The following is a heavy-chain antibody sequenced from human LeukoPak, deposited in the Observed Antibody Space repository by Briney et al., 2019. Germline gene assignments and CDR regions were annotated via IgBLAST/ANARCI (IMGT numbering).Heavy chain of an antibody. CDR1: GFTFSSYW. V-gene: IGHV3-7*01. CDR2: IKQSGSEK. Sequence: PGGSLRLSCATSGFTFSSYWMTWVRQAPGKGLEWVANIKQSGSEKYYVDSVKGRFTISRDNAKNSLYLQMNSLRAEDTAVYYCARSGLCQEWTDVDAFDVWGQGTMVTVSS. J-gene: IGHJ3*01. D-gene: IGHD3-3*01. CDR3: ARSGLCQEWTDVDAFDV.